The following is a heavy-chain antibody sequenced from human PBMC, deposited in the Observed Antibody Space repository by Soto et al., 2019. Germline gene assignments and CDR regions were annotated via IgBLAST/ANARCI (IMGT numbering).Heavy chain of an antibody. CDR2: ISGSAGTT. J-gene: IGHJ4*02. D-gene: IGHD3-16*02. Sequence: VPLRDSCTVAGFNIRNYAMNWVRQAPGKGLEWVSGISGSAGTTNYADSVQGRFTISRDNSKNTLYLQMNSLRAEDTALYHCARLSVERLHAGQSLDSWGQGTLVTAPQ. CDR1: GFNIRNYA. CDR3: ARLSVERLHAGQSLDS. V-gene: IGHV3-23*01.